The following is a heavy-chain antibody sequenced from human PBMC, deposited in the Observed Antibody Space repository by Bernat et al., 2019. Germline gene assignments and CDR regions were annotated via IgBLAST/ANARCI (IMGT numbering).Heavy chain of an antibody. Sequence: QVQLVESGGGVVQPGRSLRLSCAASGFTFSSYGMHWVRQAPGKGLEWVAVIWYDGSNKYYADSVKGRFTISRDNSKNTLYLQMNSLRAEDTAVYYCAREGDIVVVVAATGSYYYDYYGMDVWGQGTTVTVSS. D-gene: IGHD2-15*01. J-gene: IGHJ6*02. V-gene: IGHV3-33*01. CDR1: GFTFSSYG. CDR3: AREGDIVVVVAATGSYYYDYYGMDV. CDR2: IWYDGSNK.